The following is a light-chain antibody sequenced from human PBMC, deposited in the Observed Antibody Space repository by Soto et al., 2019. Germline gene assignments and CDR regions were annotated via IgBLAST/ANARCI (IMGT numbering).Light chain of an antibody. Sequence: EILMTQSPATLSVSPGERATLSWRASQSVSSNLAWYQQKNGQAPRLLIYGASTRATGIPARLSGSGYGTELTITISSMKSEDFEVYYCQQYNNWPWTFGQGTKVDIK. V-gene: IGKV3-15*01. CDR3: QQYNNWPWT. J-gene: IGKJ1*01. CDR1: QSVSSN. CDR2: GAS.